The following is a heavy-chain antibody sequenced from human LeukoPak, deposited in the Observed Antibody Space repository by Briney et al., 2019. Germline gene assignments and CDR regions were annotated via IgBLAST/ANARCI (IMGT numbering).Heavy chain of an antibody. D-gene: IGHD6-19*01. Sequence: GGSLRLSCAASGFTFSNYAVSWVRQAPGKGPEWVSTISGSGDSTHYADSVEGRFTISRDNSKNTLYLQMNSLGAEDTAVYYCAKRQCSSGFYGMDVWGQGTTVTVSS. CDR2: ISGSGDST. CDR1: GFTFSNYA. V-gene: IGHV3-23*01. J-gene: IGHJ6*02. CDR3: AKRQCSSGFYGMDV.